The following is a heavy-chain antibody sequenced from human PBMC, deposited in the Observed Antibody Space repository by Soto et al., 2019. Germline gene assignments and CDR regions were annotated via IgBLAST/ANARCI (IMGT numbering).Heavy chain of an antibody. Sequence: ESLKISFKGSGYDFATYWIGWVRQIPGKGLEWMGIIYPGDSDTKYSPSFQGQVTISVDKSISTAYLQWSSLKASDTAMYYCARQRYNSGPTDNDMDVWGQGTTVTVSS. CDR1: GYDFATYW. V-gene: IGHV5-51*01. CDR3: ARQRYNSGPTDNDMDV. D-gene: IGHD6-19*01. CDR2: IYPGDSDT. J-gene: IGHJ6*02.